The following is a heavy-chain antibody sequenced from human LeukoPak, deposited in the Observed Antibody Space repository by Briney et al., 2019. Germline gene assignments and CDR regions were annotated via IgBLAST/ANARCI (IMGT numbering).Heavy chain of an antibody. V-gene: IGHV1-46*01. J-gene: IGHJ6*02. Sequence: ASVKVSCKASGYTFISYYMHWVRQAPGQGLEWMGIINPRGGSTSFAQKFQGRVTMTGDTSTSTVYMELSSLTSEGTAVYYCARAPGYYYGMDVWGHGTTVTVS. CDR3: ARAPGYYYGMDV. CDR1: GYTFISYY. CDR2: INPRGGST.